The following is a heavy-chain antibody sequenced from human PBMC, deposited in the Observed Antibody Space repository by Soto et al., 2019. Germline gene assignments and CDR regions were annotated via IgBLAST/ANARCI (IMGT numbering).Heavy chain of an antibody. Sequence: QVQLVESGGGVVQPGRSLRLSCAASGFTFSRHTMHWVRQAPGKGLEWVAAISDDGSNTYYADSVKGRFTISRDNSKNRRYLQMNSLSSEDTAVHHCAREVDYDFWSGFDTQPYYFDDWGQGTLVTVSS. V-gene: IGHV3-30-3*01. CDR2: ISDDGSNT. J-gene: IGHJ4*02. CDR3: AREVDYDFWSGFDTQPYYFDD. CDR1: GFTFSRHT. D-gene: IGHD3-3*01.